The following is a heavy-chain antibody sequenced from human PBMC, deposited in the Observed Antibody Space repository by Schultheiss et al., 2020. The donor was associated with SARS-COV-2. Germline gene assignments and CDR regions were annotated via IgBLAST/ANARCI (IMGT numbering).Heavy chain of an antibody. V-gene: IGHV1-2*02. Sequence: ASVKVSCKASGYTFTGYFMHWVRQAPGQGLEWMGWINPNSGGTKYAQKFQGRVAMTSDTSISTAYMELNSLRADDTAVYYCARWAIFGLTPPMDVWGQGTTVTVSS. D-gene: IGHD3-3*01. J-gene: IGHJ6*02. CDR2: INPNSGGT. CDR1: GYTFTGYF. CDR3: ARWAIFGLTPPMDV.